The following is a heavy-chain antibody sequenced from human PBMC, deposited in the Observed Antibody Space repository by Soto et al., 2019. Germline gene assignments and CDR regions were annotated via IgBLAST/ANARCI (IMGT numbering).Heavy chain of an antibody. CDR1: GGSISSYY. CDR3: ARHSGSYYPNWFDP. V-gene: IGHV4-59*01. D-gene: IGHD3-10*01. CDR2: IYYSGST. J-gene: IGHJ5*02. Sequence: PSETLSLTCTVSGGSISSYYWSWIRQPPGKGLEWIGYIYYSGSTNYNPSLKSRVTISVDTSKNQFSLKLSSVTAADTAVYYCARHSGSYYPNWFDPWGQGTLVTVSS.